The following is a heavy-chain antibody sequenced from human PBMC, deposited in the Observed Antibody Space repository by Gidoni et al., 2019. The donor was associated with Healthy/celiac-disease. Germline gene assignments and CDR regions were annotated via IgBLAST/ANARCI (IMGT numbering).Heavy chain of an antibody. CDR3: AKDAGSGYQFDY. CDR1: GFPFSSYG. V-gene: IGHV3-30*18. CDR2: ISYDGSNK. J-gene: IGHJ4*02. Sequence: QVQLVESGGGVVQPGRSLRLPCAASGFPFSSYGMHWVRQAPGKGLEWVAVISYDGSNKYYADSVKGRFTISRDNSKNTLYLQMNSLRAEDTAVYYCAKDAGSGYQFDYWGQGTLVTVSS. D-gene: IGHD3-22*01.